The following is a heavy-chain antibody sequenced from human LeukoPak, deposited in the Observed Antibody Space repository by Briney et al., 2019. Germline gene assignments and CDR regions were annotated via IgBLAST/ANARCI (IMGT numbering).Heavy chain of an antibody. CDR2: IGTAGDT. Sequence: PGGSLRLYCAASGFSLSTYDMHWIRQVTGKGLEWVSAIGTAGDTYYPDSVKGRFTISRENAKNSLYLQMNSLRAGDTALYYCARAATVTTDAFDILGQGTMVTVSS. D-gene: IGHD1-14*01. J-gene: IGHJ3*02. CDR1: GFSLSTYD. V-gene: IGHV3-13*01. CDR3: ARAATVTTDAFDI.